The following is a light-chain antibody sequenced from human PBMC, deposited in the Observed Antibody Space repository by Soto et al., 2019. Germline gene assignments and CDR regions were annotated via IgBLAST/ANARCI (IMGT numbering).Light chain of an antibody. CDR3: LLFYTDIRV. Sequence: QAVVTQEPSLTVSPGGTVTLTCGSSTGAVTSGHYPYWFQQKPGQAPRTPIYDTTNKHSWTPARFSGSLLGGKAALTLSGAQPEDEADYYCLLFYTDIRVFGGGTKVTVL. CDR1: TGAVTSGHY. J-gene: IGLJ2*01. CDR2: DTT. V-gene: IGLV7-46*01.